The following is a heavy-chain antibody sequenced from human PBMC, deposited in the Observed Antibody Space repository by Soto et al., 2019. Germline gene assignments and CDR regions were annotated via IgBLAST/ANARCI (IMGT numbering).Heavy chain of an antibody. V-gene: IGHV3-30-3*01. J-gene: IGHJ4*02. Sequence: HPGGSLRLSCAASGFTFSSYAMHWVRQAPGKGLEWVAVISYDGSNKYYADSVKGRFTISRDNSKNTLYLQMNSLRAEDTAVYYCATSSAAAGTGEFDYWGQGTLVTVSS. CDR1: GFTFSSYA. D-gene: IGHD6-13*01. CDR3: ATSSAAAGTGEFDY. CDR2: ISYDGSNK.